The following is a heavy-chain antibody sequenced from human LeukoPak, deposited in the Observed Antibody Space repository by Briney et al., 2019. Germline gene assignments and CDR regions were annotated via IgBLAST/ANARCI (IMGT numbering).Heavy chain of an antibody. D-gene: IGHD3-22*01. CDR3: AKDRYYYDSSWAFDY. CDR2: IKSKTDGGTT. J-gene: IGHJ4*02. Sequence: GGSLRLSCAASGFTFSNAWMSWVRQAPGKGLEWVGRIKSKTDGGTTDYAAPVKGRFTISRDDSKNTLYLQMNSLRAEDTAVYYCAKDRYYYDSSWAFDYWGQGTLVTVSS. CDR1: GFTFSNAW. V-gene: IGHV3-15*01.